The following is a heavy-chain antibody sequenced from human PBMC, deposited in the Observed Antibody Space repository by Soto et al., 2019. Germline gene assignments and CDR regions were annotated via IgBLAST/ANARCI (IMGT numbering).Heavy chain of an antibody. CDR1: GFTFSSYA. CDR2: ISSNGGST. D-gene: IGHD3-3*01. V-gene: IGHV3-64D*06. CDR3: VKDADDFWSGYYFSQKTEPSNDY. Sequence: HPGGSLRLSCSASGFTFSSYAMHWVRQAPGKGLEYVSAISSNGGSTYYADSVKGRFTISRDNSKNTLYLQMSSLRAEDTAVYYCVKDADDFWSGYYFSQKTEPSNDYWGQGTLVTVSS. J-gene: IGHJ4*02.